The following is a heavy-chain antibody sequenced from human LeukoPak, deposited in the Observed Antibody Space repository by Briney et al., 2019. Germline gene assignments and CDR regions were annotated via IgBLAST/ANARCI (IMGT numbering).Heavy chain of an antibody. CDR1: GGTFSSYA. Sequence: GASVKVSCKASGGTFSSYAISWVRQAPGQGLEWMGGIIPIFGTANYAQKFQGRVTITADESTSTAYMELSSLRSEDTAVYYCARGKNPITYYDILTGYSPFDYWGQGTLVTVSS. J-gene: IGHJ4*02. V-gene: IGHV1-69*13. CDR2: IIPIFGTA. D-gene: IGHD3-9*01. CDR3: ARGKNPITYYDILTGYSPFDY.